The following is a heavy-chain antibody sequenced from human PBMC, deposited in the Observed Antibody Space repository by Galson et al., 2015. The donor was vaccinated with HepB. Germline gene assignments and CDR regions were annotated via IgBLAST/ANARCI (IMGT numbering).Heavy chain of an antibody. J-gene: IGHJ5*02. CDR1: GFTFSDYH. CDR3: ARETSGYAFDWFDP. Sequence: SLRLSCAASGFTFSDYHMSWIRQAPGKGLEWVSYISSSGSTIYYADSVKGRFTISRDNAKNSLYLQMNSLRAEDTAVYYCARETSGYAFDWFDPWGQGTLVTVSS. D-gene: IGHD5-12*01. CDR2: ISSSGSTI. V-gene: IGHV3-11*01.